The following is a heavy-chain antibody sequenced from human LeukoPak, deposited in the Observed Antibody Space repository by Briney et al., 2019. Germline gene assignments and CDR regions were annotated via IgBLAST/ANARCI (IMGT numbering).Heavy chain of an antibody. CDR3: ARAAFTSGTPRGFDY. CDR2: TYYRSKWYH. D-gene: IGHD6-19*01. J-gene: IGHJ4*02. Sequence: SQTLSLTFAISGDSVSGNSVAWNWLRQSPLRGLEWLGSTYYRSKWYHDYAISVKSRMTINPDTSKNQFSLQLISVPPEDTAVYYCARAAFTSGTPRGFDYWGQGTLVTVSS. V-gene: IGHV6-1*01. CDR1: GDSVSGNSVA.